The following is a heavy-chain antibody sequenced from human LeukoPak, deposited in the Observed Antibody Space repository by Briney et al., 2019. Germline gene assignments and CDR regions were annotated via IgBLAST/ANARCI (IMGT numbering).Heavy chain of an antibody. CDR1: EFTFSGYG. V-gene: IGHV3-30*19. CDR3: ARDSEPSIGAFDL. D-gene: IGHD6-19*01. J-gene: IGHJ3*01. CDR2: ISSDGSVQ. Sequence: TGGSLRLSCAASEFTFSGYGIHWVRQAPGKGLEWLAGISSDGSVQYYAAPLKGRFTISRDNSKNTVYLQMNDLRLDDTAVHYCARDSEPSIGAFDLWGQGTMVSVSS.